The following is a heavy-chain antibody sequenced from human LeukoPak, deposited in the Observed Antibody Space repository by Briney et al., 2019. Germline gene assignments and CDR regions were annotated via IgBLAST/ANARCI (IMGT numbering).Heavy chain of an antibody. CDR1: GGSISSGGYY. V-gene: IGHV4-31*03. D-gene: IGHD1-26*01. CDR2: IYYSGST. CDR3: ARGQSGGPGYSGSYYKDRPRSTWFDP. Sequence: ASQTLSLTCTVSGGSISSGGYYWSWIRQHPGKGLEWIGYIYYSGSTYCNPSLKSRVTISVDTSKNQFSLKLSSVTAADTAVYYCARGQSGGPGYSGSYYKDRPRSTWFDPWGQGTLVTVSS. J-gene: IGHJ5*02.